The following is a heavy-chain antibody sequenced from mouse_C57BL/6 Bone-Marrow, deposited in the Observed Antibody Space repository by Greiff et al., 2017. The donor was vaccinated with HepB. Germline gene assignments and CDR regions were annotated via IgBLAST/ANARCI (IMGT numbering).Heavy chain of an antibody. CDR2: IDPSDSYT. Sequence: QVQLQQPGAELVKPGASVKLSCKASGYTFTSYWMQWVKQRPGQGLEWIGEIDPSDSYTNYNQKFKGKATLTVDTSPSTAYMQLSSLTSEDSAVYYCARGGGVTANWGQGTSVTVSS. J-gene: IGHJ4*01. D-gene: IGHD2-2*01. CDR3: ARGGGVTAN. V-gene: IGHV1-50*01. CDR1: GYTFTSYW.